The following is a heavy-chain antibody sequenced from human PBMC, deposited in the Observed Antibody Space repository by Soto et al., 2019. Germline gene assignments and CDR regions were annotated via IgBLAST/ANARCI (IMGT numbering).Heavy chain of an antibody. Sequence: PSETLSLTCTVSGGSISSGDYYWSWIRQPPGKGLEWIGYIYYSGSTYYNPSLKSRVTISVDTSKNQFSLKLSSVTAADTAVYYCAGGPTTDYYDSSGSALDVWGQGTTVTVSS. CDR1: GGSISSGDYY. J-gene: IGHJ6*02. CDR3: AGGPTTDYYDSSGSALDV. V-gene: IGHV4-30-4*01. D-gene: IGHD3-22*01. CDR2: IYYSGST.